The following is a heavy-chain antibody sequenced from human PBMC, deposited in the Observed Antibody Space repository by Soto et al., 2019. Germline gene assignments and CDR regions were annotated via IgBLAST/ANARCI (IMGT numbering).Heavy chain of an antibody. CDR3: ALAMFGYGGNWPLES. J-gene: IGHJ5*02. CDR1: GFTFSAYY. V-gene: IGHV3-11*05. CDR2: ISSSSGYK. Sequence: QVLLVESGGGLVKPGGSLRLSCAASGFTFSAYYMTWIRQAPGKGLEWISYISSSSGYKKYADSVKGRFTISRDNSKNSLYLQKNRLRVDDTAVYYCALAMFGYGGNWPLESWGQGTLLTVSS. D-gene: IGHD2-15*01.